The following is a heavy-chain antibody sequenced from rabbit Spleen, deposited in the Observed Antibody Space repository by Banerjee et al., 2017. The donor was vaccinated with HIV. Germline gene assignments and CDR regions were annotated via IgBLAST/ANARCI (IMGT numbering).Heavy chain of an antibody. V-gene: IGHV1S45*01. CDR1: GFDLSSHY. J-gene: IGHJ4*01. Sequence: QEQLEESGGDLVKPGASLTLTCKASGFDLSSHYMCWVRQAPGKGLEWIACIDTSSGVTWYATWAKGRFTISKTSSTTVTLQMTSLTAADTATYFCARGEYFTVGFSSYAIYLDLWGPGTLVTVS. CDR3: ARGEYFTVGFSSYAIYLDL. CDR2: IDTSSGVT. D-gene: IGHD8-1*01.